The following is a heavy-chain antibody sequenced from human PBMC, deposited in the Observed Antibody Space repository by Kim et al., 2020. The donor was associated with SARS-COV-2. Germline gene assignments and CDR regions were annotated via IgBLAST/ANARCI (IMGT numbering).Heavy chain of an antibody. CDR3: ARGRVVVGAATLWVRDVWYCDL. CDR1: GFTVSSNY. Sequence: GGSLRLSCAASGFTVSSNYMSWVRQAPGKGLEWVSVIYSGGSTYYADSVKGRFTISRDNSKNTLYLQMNSLRAEDTAVYYCARGRVVVGAATLWVRDVWYCDLGGRGTRVTVSS. CDR2: IYSGGST. D-gene: IGHD2-15*01. J-gene: IGHJ2*01. V-gene: IGHV3-53*01.